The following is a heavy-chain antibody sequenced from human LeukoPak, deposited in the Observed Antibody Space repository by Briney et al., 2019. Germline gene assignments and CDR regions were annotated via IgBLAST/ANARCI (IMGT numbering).Heavy chain of an antibody. V-gene: IGHV3-23*01. D-gene: IGHD3-3*01. CDR3: ARAVDFWSGYPQPNWFDP. Sequence: GGSLRLSCAASGFTFSSYAMSWVRQAPGKGLEWVSAMSTSGGSTYYADSVKGRFTISRDNPKNTLFLQMNSLRAEDTAVYYCARAVDFWSGYPQPNWFDPWGQGTLVTVSS. CDR1: GFTFSSYA. J-gene: IGHJ5*02. CDR2: MSTSGGST.